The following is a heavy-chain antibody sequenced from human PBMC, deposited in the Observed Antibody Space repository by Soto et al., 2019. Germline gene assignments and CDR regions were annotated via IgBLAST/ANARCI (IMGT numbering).Heavy chain of an antibody. CDR1: GGSFSGYY. D-gene: IGHD4-17*01. V-gene: IGHV4-34*01. CDR2: INRSGST. Sequence: QMQLQQWGAGLLKPSETLSLTCAVYGGSFSGYYYYWIRQPPGKGLEWIGEINRSGSTNYNPSLKSRVTISADTSKNQFSLTLSSVTAADTAIYYCARGGLTTVPPLTWGQGTLVTVSS. J-gene: IGHJ4*02. CDR3: ARGGLTTVPPLT.